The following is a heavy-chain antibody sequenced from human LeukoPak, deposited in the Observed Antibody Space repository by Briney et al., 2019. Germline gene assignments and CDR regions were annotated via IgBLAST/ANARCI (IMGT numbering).Heavy chain of an antibody. CDR3: AREGEPTGTFYYYGMDV. J-gene: IGHJ6*02. V-gene: IGHV3-66*01. D-gene: IGHD1-1*01. CDR2: IYSGGST. CDR1: GGSISNSDYY. Sequence: PSETLSLTCTVSGGSISNSDYYWGWVRQAPGKGLEWVSVIYSGGSTYYADSVKGRFTISRDNSKNTLYLQMNSLRAEDTAVYYCAREGEPTGTFYYYGMDVWGQGTTVTVSS.